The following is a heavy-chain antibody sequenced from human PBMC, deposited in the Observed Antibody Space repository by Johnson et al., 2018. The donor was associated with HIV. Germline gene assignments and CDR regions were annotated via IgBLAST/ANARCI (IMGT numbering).Heavy chain of an antibody. CDR2: IGTAGDT. Sequence: VQLVESGGGLVQPGGSLRLSCAASGFTFSSYDMHWVRQATGNGLEWVSAIGTAGDTYYPGSVKGRFTISRENAKNTLYLQMNSLRAEDTAVYYCATNRGGAFDIWGRGTMVTVSS. J-gene: IGHJ3*02. CDR1: GFTFSSYD. V-gene: IGHV3-13*01. CDR3: ATNRGGAFDI. D-gene: IGHD2/OR15-2a*01.